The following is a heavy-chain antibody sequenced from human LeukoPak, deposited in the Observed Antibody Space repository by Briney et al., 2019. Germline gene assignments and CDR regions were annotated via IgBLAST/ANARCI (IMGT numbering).Heavy chain of an antibody. Sequence: ASVKVSCKASGYTFTSYGISWVRQAPGQGLEWMGWISAYNGNTNYAQKLQGRVTMTTDTSTSTAYMELRSLRSDDTAVYYCARDLGAARPRDNWFDPWGQGTLVTVSS. V-gene: IGHV1-18*01. D-gene: IGHD6-6*01. CDR1: GYTFTSYG. J-gene: IGHJ5*02. CDR2: ISAYNGNT. CDR3: ARDLGAARPRDNWFDP.